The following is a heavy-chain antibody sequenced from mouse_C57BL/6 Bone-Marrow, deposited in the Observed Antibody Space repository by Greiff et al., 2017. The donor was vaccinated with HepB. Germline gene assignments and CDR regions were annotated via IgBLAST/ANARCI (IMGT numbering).Heavy chain of an antibody. CDR1: GFNIKDYY. D-gene: IGHD2-4*01. CDR2: IDPGDGDT. V-gene: IGHV14-1*01. J-gene: IGHJ3*01. CDR3: TSIYYDYEGAFAY. Sequence: EVQLQQSGAELVRPGASVKLSCTASGFNIKDYYMHWVKQRPEQGLEWIGRIDPGDGDTEYAPKFQGKATMTADTSSNTAYLQLSSLTSEDTAVYYCTSIYYDYEGAFAYWGQGTLVTVSA.